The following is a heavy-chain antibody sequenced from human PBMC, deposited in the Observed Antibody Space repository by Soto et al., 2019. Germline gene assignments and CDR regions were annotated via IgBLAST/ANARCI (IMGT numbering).Heavy chain of an antibody. CDR1: GFSLSTSGVN. V-gene: IGHV2-5*01. CDR2: IYWNDDK. CDR3: AHSERTGGSFDY. Sequence: QITLKESGPTLVKPTQTLTLTCTFSGFSLSTSGVNVRWIRQPPGKALQWLALIYWNDDKRYLPSLKSRLTITQDTSKNQVVLTMTNMDPVDTATYYCAHSERTGGSFDYWGQGTLVTVSS. D-gene: IGHD1-1*01. J-gene: IGHJ4*02.